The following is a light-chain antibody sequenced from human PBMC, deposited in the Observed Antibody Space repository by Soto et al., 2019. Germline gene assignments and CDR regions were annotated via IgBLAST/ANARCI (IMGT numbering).Light chain of an antibody. CDR1: SSNIGAGYE. Sequence: QSVLTQPPSVSGAPGQRVTISCTGSSSNIGAGYEVHWYQQLPGTAPKLLIYGNIYRPSWVPDRFSGSKSVTSVSLAITGLQAEDEAEYHCQSYDSSLSGVVFGGGTKVTVL. CDR3: QSYDSSLSGVV. V-gene: IGLV1-40*01. CDR2: GNI. J-gene: IGLJ2*01.